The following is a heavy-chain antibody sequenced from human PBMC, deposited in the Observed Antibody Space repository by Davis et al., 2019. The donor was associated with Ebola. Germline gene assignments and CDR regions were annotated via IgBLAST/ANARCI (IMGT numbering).Heavy chain of an antibody. Sequence: ASVKVSCKTSGYTFTNYGITWVRQAPGQGLEWMGRINPNIGVTNYAQKFQGRVTMTRDTSISTAYMELSRLRSDDTAVYYCARGDGVSTLNYYYYGMDVWGKGTTVTVSS. D-gene: IGHD5-24*01. J-gene: IGHJ6*04. CDR1: GYTFTNYG. CDR2: INPNIGVT. V-gene: IGHV1-2*06. CDR3: ARGDGVSTLNYYYYGMDV.